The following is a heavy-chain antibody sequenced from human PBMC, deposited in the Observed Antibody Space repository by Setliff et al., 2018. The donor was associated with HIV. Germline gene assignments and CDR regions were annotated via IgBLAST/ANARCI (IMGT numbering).Heavy chain of an antibody. Sequence: PGGSLRLSCAASGFTFSSYSMNWVRQAPGKGLEWVSSISSSSSYIYYADSVKGRFTISRDNAKNSLYLQMNSLRAEDTAVYYCARDWHYYHYYGMDVWGQGTTVTVSS. CDR3: ARDWHYYHYYGMDV. J-gene: IGHJ6*02. CDR1: GFTFSSYS. V-gene: IGHV3-21*01. CDR2: ISSSSSYI.